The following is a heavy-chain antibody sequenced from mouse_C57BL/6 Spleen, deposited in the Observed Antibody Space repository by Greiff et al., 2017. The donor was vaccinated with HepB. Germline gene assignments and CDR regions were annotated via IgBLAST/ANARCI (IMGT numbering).Heavy chain of an antibody. CDR1: GYAFSSYW. V-gene: IGHV1-80*01. CDR2: IYPGDGDT. Sequence: VQGVESGAELVKPGASVKISCKASGYAFSSYWMNWVKQRPGKGLEWIGQIYPGDGDTNYNGKFKGKATLTADKSSSTAYMQLSSLTSEDSAVYFCARSRLLQYFDVWGTGTTVTVSS. D-gene: IGHD2-3*01. CDR3: ARSRLLQYFDV. J-gene: IGHJ1*03.